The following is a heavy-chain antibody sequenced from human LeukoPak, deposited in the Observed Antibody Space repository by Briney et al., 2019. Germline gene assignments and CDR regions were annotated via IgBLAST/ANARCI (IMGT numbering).Heavy chain of an antibody. V-gene: IGHV3-21*01. CDR1: GFTFSSYS. Sequence: PGGSLRLSCAASGFTFSSYSMNWVRQAPGKGLEWVSSISSSSSYIYYADSVKGRFTISRDNAKNSLYLQMNSLRAEDTAVYYCARDHYGYYGSGSYRRFDYWGQGTLVTVSS. CDR3: ARDHYGYYGSGSYRRFDY. D-gene: IGHD3-10*01. CDR2: ISSSSSYI. J-gene: IGHJ4*02.